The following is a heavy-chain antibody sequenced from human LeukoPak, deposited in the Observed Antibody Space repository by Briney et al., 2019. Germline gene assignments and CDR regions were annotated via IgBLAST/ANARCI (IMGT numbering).Heavy chain of an antibody. CDR2: ISGSDGRT. CDR1: GFTFSTFN. D-gene: IGHD3-16*01. Sequence: GGSLRLSCSASGFTFSTFNMNWVRQAPGKGLEWVSGISGSDGRTFYADSVRGRFTISRDNSKNTLYLQMNSLRAEDTAVYYCAKDRHSLFGDMDVWGKGTTVTVSS. V-gene: IGHV3-23*01. J-gene: IGHJ6*03. CDR3: AKDRHSLFGDMDV.